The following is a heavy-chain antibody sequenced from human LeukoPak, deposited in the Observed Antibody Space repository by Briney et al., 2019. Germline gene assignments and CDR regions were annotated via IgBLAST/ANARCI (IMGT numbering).Heavy chain of an antibody. CDR3: ARRLLNYGMDV. CDR1: GGSISSYY. Sequence: SETLSLTCTVSGGSISSYYWTWIRQPPGNGLEWIGYIYYTGSTDYNPSLESRVTISVDTSKNQFSLKLSSVTAADTAVYFCARRLLNYGMDVWGQGTTVTVSS. J-gene: IGHJ6*02. CDR2: IYYTGST. V-gene: IGHV4-59*08.